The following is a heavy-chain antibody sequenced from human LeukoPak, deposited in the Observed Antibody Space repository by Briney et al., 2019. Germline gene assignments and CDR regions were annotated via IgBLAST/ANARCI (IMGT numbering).Heavy chain of an antibody. J-gene: IGHJ3*02. CDR1: GYTFTSYD. CDR2: MNPNSGNP. V-gene: IGHV1-8*01. CDR3: ARVVDSSGSPYDAFDI. Sequence: ASVKVSCKASGYTFTSYDINWVRQATGQGLEWMGWMNPNSGNPGYAQKFQGRVTMTRNTSISTAYMELSRLRSDDTAVYYCARVVDSSGSPYDAFDIWGQGTMVTVSS. D-gene: IGHD6-19*01.